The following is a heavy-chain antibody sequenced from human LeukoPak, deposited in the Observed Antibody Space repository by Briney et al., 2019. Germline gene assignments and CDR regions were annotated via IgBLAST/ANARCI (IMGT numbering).Heavy chain of an antibody. Sequence: GGSLRLSCEASGFTFSSFAMHWVRQAPGKGLEWVAVMSYDGMNKYYIDSVKGRFTISRDNAKNTLYLQMNSLRAEDTAVYYCARDRGYYDSGSPGLIDYWGQGTLVTVSS. CDR1: GFTFSSFA. D-gene: IGHD3-10*01. V-gene: IGHV3-30*04. CDR2: MSYDGMNK. CDR3: ARDRGYYDSGSPGLIDY. J-gene: IGHJ4*02.